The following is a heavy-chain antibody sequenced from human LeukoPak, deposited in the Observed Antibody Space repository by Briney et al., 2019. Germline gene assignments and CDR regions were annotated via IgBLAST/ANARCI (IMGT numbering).Heavy chain of an antibody. CDR3: ARDLVHHRLLGTAYNWFDP. CDR2: IIPIFGTA. Sequence: SVTVSFKASGGTFISYAISWVRQAPGQGLEWMGGIIPIFGTAYYAQKFQGRVTITADKSTSTAYMELSSLRSDDTAVYYCARDLVHHRLLGTAYNWFDPWGQGTLVTVSS. D-gene: IGHD3-16*01. CDR1: GGTFISYA. J-gene: IGHJ5*02. V-gene: IGHV1-69*06.